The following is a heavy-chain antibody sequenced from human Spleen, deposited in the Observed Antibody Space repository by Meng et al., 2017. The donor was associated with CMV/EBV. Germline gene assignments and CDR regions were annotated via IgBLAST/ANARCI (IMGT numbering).Heavy chain of an antibody. Sequence: QGQLVQSGAEVKKPGASVKVSCKASGYTFTSYYMHWVRQAPGQGLEWMGIINPSGGSTSYAQKFQGRVTMTRDTSTSTVYMELSSLRSEDTAVYYCAREISYYYDSPGGGDYWGQGTLVTVSS. CDR3: AREISYYYDSPGGGDY. V-gene: IGHV1-46*01. CDR1: GYTFTSYY. J-gene: IGHJ4*02. CDR2: INPSGGST. D-gene: IGHD3-22*01.